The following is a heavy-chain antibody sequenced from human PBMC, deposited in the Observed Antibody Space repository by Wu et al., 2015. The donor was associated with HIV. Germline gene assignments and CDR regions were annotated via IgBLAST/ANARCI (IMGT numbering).Heavy chain of an antibody. D-gene: IGHD2-15*01. V-gene: IGHV1-69*12. CDR3: ARTLTAPAPRHAFDL. Sequence: QVHLVQSGAEVMKPGSSVKVSCKASGGSFNRQAFNWVRQAPGQGLEWMGGIIPMFGEANYVQKFQGRVTITADESLTTIDLELSSLQSDDTAMYYCARTLTAPAPRHAFDLWGQGTLVAVSS. CDR2: IIPMFGEA. CDR1: GGSFNRQA. J-gene: IGHJ3*01.